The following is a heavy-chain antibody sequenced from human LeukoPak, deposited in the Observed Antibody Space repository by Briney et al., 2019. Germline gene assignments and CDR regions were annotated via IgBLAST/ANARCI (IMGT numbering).Heavy chain of an antibody. V-gene: IGHV4-61*02. Sequence: SETLSLTCTVSGGSISSGSYYWSWIRQPAGKGLEWIGRIYASGSTNYNPSLKSRVTISVDTSKNQFSLKLSSVTAADTAVYYCASFSMESMAIDYWGQGTLVTVSS. CDR2: IYASGST. J-gene: IGHJ4*02. CDR3: ASFSMESMAIDY. D-gene: IGHD2/OR15-2a*01. CDR1: GGSISSGSYY.